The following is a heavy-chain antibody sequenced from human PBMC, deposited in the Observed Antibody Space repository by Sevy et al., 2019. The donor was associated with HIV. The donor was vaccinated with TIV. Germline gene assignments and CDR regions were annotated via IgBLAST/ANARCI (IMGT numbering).Heavy chain of an antibody. CDR3: TRVEGAADWGMDV. D-gene: IGHD1-26*01. Sequence: GGSLRLACRASGFTFDDYTMSWVRLAPGKGLEWVAFIRSKAYGGATEYAASVKGRFTISRDESKSIAYLQMNSLKTEDTAVYYCTRVEGAADWGMDVWGQGTTVTVSS. J-gene: IGHJ6*02. CDR1: GFTFDDYT. V-gene: IGHV3-49*04. CDR2: IRSKAYGGAT.